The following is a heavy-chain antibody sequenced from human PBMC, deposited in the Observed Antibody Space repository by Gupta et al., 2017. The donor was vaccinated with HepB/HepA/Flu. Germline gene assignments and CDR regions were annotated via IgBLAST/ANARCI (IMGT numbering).Heavy chain of an antibody. V-gene: IGHV3-30*18. CDR2: ISYDGSNK. Sequence: QVQLVESGGGVVQPGRSLRLSCAASGFPFSSYGMHWVRPAPGKGLEWVAVISYDGSNKYYADSVKGRFTISRDNSKNTLYLQVNSLRAEDTAVYYCAKGLYLVRGGESVYFDYWGQGTLVTVSS. CDR1: GFPFSSYG. J-gene: IGHJ4*02. D-gene: IGHD2-21*01. CDR3: AKGLYLVRGGESVYFDY.